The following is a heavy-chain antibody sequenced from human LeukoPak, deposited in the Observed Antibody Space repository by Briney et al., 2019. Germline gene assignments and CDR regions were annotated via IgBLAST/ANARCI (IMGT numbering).Heavy chain of an antibody. CDR3: ARASYYYDSSGYYHDGYFDY. D-gene: IGHD3-22*01. CDR2: INHSGST. CDR1: GGSFSGYY. J-gene: IGHJ4*02. Sequence: SETLSLTCAVYGGSFSGYYWSWIRQPPGKGLEWIGEINHSGSTNYNPSLKSRVTISVDTSKNQFSLKLSSVTAADTAVYYRARASYYYDSSGYYHDGYFDYWGQGTLVTVSS. V-gene: IGHV4-34*01.